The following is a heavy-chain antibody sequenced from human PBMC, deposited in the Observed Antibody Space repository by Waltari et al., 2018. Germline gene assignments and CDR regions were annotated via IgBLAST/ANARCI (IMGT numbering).Heavy chain of an antibody. J-gene: IGHJ3*02. V-gene: IGHV4-30-2*01. CDR3: ARGAPDLYDTPARAAFDI. D-gene: IGHD3-22*01. Sequence: QLQLQESGSGLVKPSQTLSLTCAVSGGSISSGGYSWSWIRQPPGKGLEWIGYIYHSGSTYYNPSLKSRVTISVDRSKNQFSLKRSSVTAADTAVYYCARGAPDLYDTPARAAFDIWGQGTMVTVSS. CDR1: GGSISSGGYS. CDR2: IYHSGST.